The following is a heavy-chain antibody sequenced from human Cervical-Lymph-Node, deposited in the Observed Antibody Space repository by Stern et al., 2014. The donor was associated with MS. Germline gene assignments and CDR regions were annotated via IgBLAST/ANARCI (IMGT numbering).Heavy chain of an antibody. V-gene: IGHV1-69*01. J-gene: IGHJ6*02. CDR3: AITDSAWDNPFHFYGMDV. Sequence: VQLEESGAEVKKPGSSVKISCKASGGTLNRNAFSWVRQAPGQGLEWMGGIIPISGKTAYAQKFQVKVTINPDESHGTGYMELRSLRSEDTAVFYCAITDSAWDNPFHFYGMDVWGQGTTVTVSS. CDR2: IIPISGKT. CDR1: GGTLNRNA. D-gene: IGHD6-19*01.